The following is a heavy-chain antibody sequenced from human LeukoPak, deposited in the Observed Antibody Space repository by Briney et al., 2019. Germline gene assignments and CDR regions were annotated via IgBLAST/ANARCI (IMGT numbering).Heavy chain of an antibody. V-gene: IGHV1-2*02. CDR2: INPNSGGT. CDR3: ARLGGNYSGYDYSDAFGN. D-gene: IGHD5-12*01. Sequence: ASVKVSCRASGYTFTGYYMHWVRQAPGQGLEWMGWINPNSGGTNYAQKFQGRVTMTRDTSISTAYMELSRLRSDDTAVYYCARLGGNYSGYDYSDAFGNWGQGTLVTVSS. CDR1: GYTFTGYY. J-gene: IGHJ4*02.